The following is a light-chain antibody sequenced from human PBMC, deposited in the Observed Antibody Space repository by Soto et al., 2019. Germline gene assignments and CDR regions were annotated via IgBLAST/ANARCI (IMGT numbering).Light chain of an antibody. CDR2: AAF. CDR3: QQYNTIPRT. J-gene: IGKJ1*01. Sequence: DIQMTQSPGSLSGSAGDRVTITCRASQSLNNNLAWIQQKPGKAPKCLIYAAFSMHTGVPSRFSGNASGTDFTLTISSLQPEDFATYYCQQYNTIPRTFGQGTKVEIK. V-gene: IGKV1-16*01. CDR1: QSLNNN.